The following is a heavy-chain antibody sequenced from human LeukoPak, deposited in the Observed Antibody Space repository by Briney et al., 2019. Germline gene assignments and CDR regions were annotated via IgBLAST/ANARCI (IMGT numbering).Heavy chain of an antibody. CDR2: IAHDGSMK. J-gene: IGHJ4*02. CDR3: AKEPLEYTSGWYFYD. D-gene: IGHD6-19*01. V-gene: IGHV3-30*04. CDR1: GFSFRSYA. Sequence: PGGSLRLSCSASGFSFRSYAMHWVRQAPGKGLEWLGVIAHDGSMKYYADSVKGRLTLSRDNPKNTLYLQINSLRDDDTAVYYCAKEPLEYTSGWYFYDWGQGTLVTVSS.